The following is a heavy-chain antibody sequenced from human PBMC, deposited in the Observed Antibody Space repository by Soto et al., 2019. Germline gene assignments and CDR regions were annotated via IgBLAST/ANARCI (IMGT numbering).Heavy chain of an antibody. CDR2: IYYSGST. V-gene: IGHV4-61*01. CDR1: GGSVSSGSYY. J-gene: IGHJ6*02. Sequence: SETLSLTCTVSGGSVSSGSYYWSWIRQPPGKGLEWIGYIYYSGSTNYNPSLKSRVTISVDTSKNQFSLKLSSVTAADTAVYYCARDLPGFRDCYNTYYYYGMDVWGQGTTVTVSS. D-gene: IGHD2-21*01. CDR3: ARDLPGFRDCYNTYYYYGMDV.